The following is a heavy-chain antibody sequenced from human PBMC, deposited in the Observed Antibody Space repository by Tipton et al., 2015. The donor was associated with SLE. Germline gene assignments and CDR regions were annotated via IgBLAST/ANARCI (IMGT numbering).Heavy chain of an antibody. J-gene: IGHJ6*02. CDR2: MKFKTGNA. Sequence: QSGAEVKKPGASVMVSCKASGHTFDNDDINWVRQATGQGLEWMGWMKFKTGNAGYAQNFQGRVTMTRDTSINTAYMELRNLRSNGTAVYYCARETTETRDGLDVWGQGTTVTVSS. CDR1: GHTFDNDD. CDR3: ARETTETRDGLDV. D-gene: IGHD1-1*01. V-gene: IGHV1-8*01.